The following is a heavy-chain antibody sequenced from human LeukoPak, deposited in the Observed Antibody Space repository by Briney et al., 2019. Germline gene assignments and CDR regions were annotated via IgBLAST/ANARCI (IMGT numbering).Heavy chain of an antibody. CDR2: INHSGST. CDR3: ARKFPYFDY. Sequence: PSETLSLTCAVYGGSFSGYYWSWIRQPPGKGLEWIGEINHSGSTNYNPSLKSRVTISVDTSKNQFSLKLSSVTAADTAVYYCARKFPYFDYWGQGTLVTVSS. V-gene: IGHV4-34*01. J-gene: IGHJ4*02. CDR1: GGSFSGYY.